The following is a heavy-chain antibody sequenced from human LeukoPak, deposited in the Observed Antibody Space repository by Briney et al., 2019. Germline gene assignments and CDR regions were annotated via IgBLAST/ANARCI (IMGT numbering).Heavy chain of an antibody. Sequence: SETLSLTCTVSGGSISSGDYYWRWLRQPPGKGLEWIGYIYYSGSTYYNPSLKSRVTISVDPSKNQFSLKLSSVTAAVTAVYYCARDRDNWIDPWGAGTLVTVSS. J-gene: IGHJ5*02. CDR1: GGSISSGDYY. CDR3: ARDRDNWIDP. D-gene: IGHD3-10*01. V-gene: IGHV4-30-4*08. CDR2: IYYSGST.